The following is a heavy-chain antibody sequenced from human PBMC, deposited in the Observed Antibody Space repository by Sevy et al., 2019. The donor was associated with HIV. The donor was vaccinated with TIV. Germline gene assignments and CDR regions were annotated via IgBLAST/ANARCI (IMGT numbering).Heavy chain of an antibody. CDR2: INPNSGGT. Sequence: ASVKVSCKASGYTFTGYYMHWVRQAPGQGLEWMGWINPNSGGTNYAQKFQGRVTMTRDMSISTAYMELSRLRSDDTAVYYCARLPRPYDFWSGYWDYYYYYGMDVWGQGTTVTVSS. CDR3: ARLPRPYDFWSGYWDYYYYYGMDV. J-gene: IGHJ6*02. V-gene: IGHV1-2*02. D-gene: IGHD3-3*01. CDR1: GYTFTGYY.